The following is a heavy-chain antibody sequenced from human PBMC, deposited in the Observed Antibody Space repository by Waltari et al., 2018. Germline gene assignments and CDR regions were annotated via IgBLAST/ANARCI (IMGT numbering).Heavy chain of an antibody. J-gene: IGHJ6*02. CDR3: ARELGYCSGGSCYSSYYYGMDV. CDR1: GGSISSYY. D-gene: IGHD2-15*01. CDR2: IYYSGST. Sequence: QVQLQESGPGLVKPSETLSLTCTVSGGSISSYYWSWIRQPPGKGLEWIGYIYYSGSTNYNPSLKSRVTRSVDRSKNQFSLKLSAVTAADTAVYYCARELGYCSGGSCYSSYYYGMDVWGQGTTVTVSS. V-gene: IGHV4-59*01.